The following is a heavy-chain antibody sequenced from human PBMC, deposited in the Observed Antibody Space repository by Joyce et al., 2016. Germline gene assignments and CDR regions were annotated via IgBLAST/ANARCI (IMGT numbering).Heavy chain of an antibody. J-gene: IGHJ4*02. V-gene: IGHV1-2*04. CDR3: ARGGLRRGSGHKELSEIDY. D-gene: IGHD6-19*01. CDR1: GYTLINYY. CDR2: INPSSGAT. Sequence: QVQLVQSGAEVKKPGASVKVSCKASGYTLINYYIHWVRQAPGQGLEWMGWINPSSGATKYAQKFQGWVTMTRDTSITTAYMELNSLKSDDTAVYYCARGGLRRGSGHKELSEIDYWGQGTLVTVSS.